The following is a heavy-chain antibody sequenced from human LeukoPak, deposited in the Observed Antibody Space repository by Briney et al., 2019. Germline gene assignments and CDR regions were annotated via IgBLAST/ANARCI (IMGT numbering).Heavy chain of an antibody. Sequence: GASVKVSCKASGGTFSSYAISWVRQAPGQGLEWMGGIIPIFGTANYAQKFQGRVTITADESTSTAYMELSSLRSEDTAVYYCARDSRIQTRFYAGSSYYYYMDVWGKGTTVTVSS. CDR2: IIPIFGTA. CDR3: ARDSRIQTRFYAGSSYYYYMDV. V-gene: IGHV1-69*13. J-gene: IGHJ6*03. CDR1: GGTFSSYA. D-gene: IGHD5-18*01.